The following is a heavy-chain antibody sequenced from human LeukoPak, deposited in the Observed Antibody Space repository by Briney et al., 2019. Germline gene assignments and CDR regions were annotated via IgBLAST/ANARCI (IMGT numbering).Heavy chain of an antibody. CDR2: IYTSGGT. D-gene: IGHD3-10*01. CDR1: GGSISSGSYY. CDR3: ARASHRSGGAFDI. J-gene: IGHJ3*02. V-gene: IGHV4-61*02. Sequence: RASETLSLTCTVSGGSISSGSYYWSWIRQPAGKGLEWIGRIYTSGGTNYNPSLKSRVTISVDTSKNQFSLKLSSVTAADTAVYYCARASHRSGGAFDIWGQGTMVTVSS.